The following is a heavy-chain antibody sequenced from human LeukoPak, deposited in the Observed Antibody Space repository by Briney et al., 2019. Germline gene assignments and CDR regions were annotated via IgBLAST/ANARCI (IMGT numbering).Heavy chain of an antibody. CDR3: AKDVKYNWNYIDY. D-gene: IGHD1-20*01. V-gene: IGHV3-30*04. Sequence: PGGSLRPSCAASGFTFSRYGMHWVRQAPGKGLEWVTAISYDGSNKYYADSVKGRFTISRDNSKNTLYVQMNSLRAEDTALYYCAKDVKYNWNYIDYWGQGALVTVSS. CDR1: GFTFSRYG. CDR2: ISYDGSNK. J-gene: IGHJ4*02.